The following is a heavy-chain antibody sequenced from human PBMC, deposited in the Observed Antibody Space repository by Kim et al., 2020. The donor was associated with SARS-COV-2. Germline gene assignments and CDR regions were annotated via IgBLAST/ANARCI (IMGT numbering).Heavy chain of an antibody. J-gene: IGHJ4*02. Sequence: SVKGRFTISRDNSKNTLYLQMNSLRAEDTAVYYCARDIAVTRQQLSYFDYWGQGTLVTVSS. CDR3: ARDIAVTRQQLSYFDY. D-gene: IGHD6-13*01. V-gene: IGHV3-30*01.